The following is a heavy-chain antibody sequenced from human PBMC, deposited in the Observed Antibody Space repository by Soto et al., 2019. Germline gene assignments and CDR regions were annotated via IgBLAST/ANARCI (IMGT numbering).Heavy chain of an antibody. CDR1: GFTFNDFE. Sequence: EVQLLESGGGLVQPGGSLRLSCGVSGFTFNDFEMNWVRQAPGKGLEWLAYIDGSGTTKKYADSVRGRFTISRDNPNNSLLLQMSSLRAADTAIYYCARGFGGFNYWGQGTLVSVSS. CDR2: IDGSGTTK. V-gene: IGHV3-48*03. CDR3: ARGFGGFNY. D-gene: IGHD3-10*01. J-gene: IGHJ4*02.